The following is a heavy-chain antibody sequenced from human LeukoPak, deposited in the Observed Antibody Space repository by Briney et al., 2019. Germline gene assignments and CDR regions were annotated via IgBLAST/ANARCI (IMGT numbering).Heavy chain of an antibody. CDR3: ERDVIAVAGYVDF. J-gene: IGHJ4*02. V-gene: IGHV3-21*01. Sequence: GGSLSLSCAASGFTFSCYSMNWVRQAPGKGLEWVSSISSSSSYIYYADSVKGRFTISRDNAKNSLYLQMNSLRAEDTSVYYCERDVIAVAGYVDFWGQGTLVTVSS. D-gene: IGHD6-19*01. CDR2: ISSSSSYI. CDR1: GFTFSCYS.